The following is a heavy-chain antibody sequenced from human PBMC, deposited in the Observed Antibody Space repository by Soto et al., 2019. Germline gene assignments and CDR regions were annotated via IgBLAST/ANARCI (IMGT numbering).Heavy chain of an antibody. V-gene: IGHV4-31*03. CDR1: GGSISSGGYY. Sequence: SETLSLTCTVSGGSISSGGYYWSWIRQHPGKGLEWIGYIYYGGSTYYNPSLKSRVTISVDTSKNQFSLKLSSVTAADTAVYYCARVYYYYGSGSYPGDYYYYGMDVWGQGTTVTVSS. CDR3: ARVYYYYGSGSYPGDYYYYGMDV. J-gene: IGHJ6*02. D-gene: IGHD3-10*01. CDR2: IYYGGST.